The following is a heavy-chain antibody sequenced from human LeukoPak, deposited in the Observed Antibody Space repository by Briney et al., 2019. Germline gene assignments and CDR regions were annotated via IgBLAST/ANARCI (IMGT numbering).Heavy chain of an antibody. V-gene: IGHV1-69*11. CDR1: GGTLSNYA. CDR2: IIPILDTT. Sequence: SVKVSCKASGGTLSNYAINWVRQAPGQGLEWMGRIIPILDTTNYAQKFQGRVTIITNESTSTAYMELITLRSGDTAVYYCARESFSRRAGITMVRGVITYWGQGTLVTVSS. J-gene: IGHJ4*02. D-gene: IGHD3-10*01. CDR3: ARESFSRRAGITMVRGVITY.